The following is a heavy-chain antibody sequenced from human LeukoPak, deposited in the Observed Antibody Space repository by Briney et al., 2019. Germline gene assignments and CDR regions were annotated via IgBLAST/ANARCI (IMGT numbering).Heavy chain of an antibody. Sequence: PGGSLRLSCSASGFTFSSYAMHWVRQAPGKGLEYVSAISSNGGSTYYADSVKGRFTISRDNSKNTLYLQMNSLRAEDTAVYYCATLRLGDLSPIDYWGQGTLVTVSS. CDR2: ISSNGGST. CDR3: ATLRLGDLSPIDY. D-gene: IGHD3-16*02. V-gene: IGHV3-64*04. CDR1: GFTFSSYA. J-gene: IGHJ4*02.